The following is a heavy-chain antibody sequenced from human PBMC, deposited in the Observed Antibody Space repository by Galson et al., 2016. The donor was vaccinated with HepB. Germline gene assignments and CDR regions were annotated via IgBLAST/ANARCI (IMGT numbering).Heavy chain of an antibody. Sequence: SLRLSCAASGFTFKDSGMHWVRQAPGKGLEWVSGISWSSGVIGYADSVKGRFTISRDNVKKTLYMEMNSLRPEDTALYYCAKDRWSVYGGNSRMDGWGQGTMVTVS. CDR1: GFTFKDSG. CDR2: ISWSSGVI. J-gene: IGHJ6*02. CDR3: AKDRWSVYGGNSRMDG. V-gene: IGHV3-9*01. D-gene: IGHD4-23*01.